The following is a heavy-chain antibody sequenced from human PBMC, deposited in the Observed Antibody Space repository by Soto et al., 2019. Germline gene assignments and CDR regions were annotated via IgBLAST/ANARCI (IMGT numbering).Heavy chain of an antibody. CDR1: GFTFSRYA. V-gene: IGHV3-64*01. J-gene: IGHJ4*02. Sequence: EVQLFESGGGLVQPGGSLRLSFAASGFTFSRYAMHWVRQAPGKGLEYVSTINTNGGSTHYANSVKGRFTISRDNSKNTLYLQMGSLRAEAMAVYYCARGPYHFDYWGQGTLVTVSS. CDR3: ARGPYHFDY. CDR2: INTNGGST.